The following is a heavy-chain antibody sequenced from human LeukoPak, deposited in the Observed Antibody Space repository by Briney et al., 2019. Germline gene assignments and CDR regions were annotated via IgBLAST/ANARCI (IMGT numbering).Heavy chain of an antibody. CDR3: ATYRQVLLPFES. CDR2: ISSSSSYI. CDR1: GFTFSSYS. V-gene: IGHV3-21*04. J-gene: IGHJ4*02. Sequence: PGGSLRLSCAASGFTFSSYSMNWVRQAPGKGLEWVSSISSSSSYIYYADSVKGRFTISRDNAKNSLYLQMNSLRAEDTAIYYCATYRQVLLPFESWGQGTLVTVSS. D-gene: IGHD2-8*02.